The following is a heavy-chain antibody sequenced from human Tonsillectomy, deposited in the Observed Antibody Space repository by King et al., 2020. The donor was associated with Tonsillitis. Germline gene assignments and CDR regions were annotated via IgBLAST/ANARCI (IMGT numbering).Heavy chain of an antibody. D-gene: IGHD5-18*01. CDR1: GYTFTGYY. V-gene: IGHV1-2*02. CDR2: INPSSGDT. J-gene: IGHJ4*02. Sequence: QLVQSGAEVKKPGASVRVSCKASGYTFTGYYMHWVRQAPGQGLEWMGWINPSSGDTNRAQKFQGRVTMTRDTSSSTAYMELSRLRSDDTAMYYAARGISAMVTGIDFWGQGTLVTVPS. CDR3: ARGISAMVTGIDF.